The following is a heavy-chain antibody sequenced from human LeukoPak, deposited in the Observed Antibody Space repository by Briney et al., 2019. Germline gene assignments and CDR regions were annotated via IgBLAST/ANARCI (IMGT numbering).Heavy chain of an antibody. D-gene: IGHD1-26*01. CDR2: MNPNSGNT. J-gene: IGHJ3*02. Sequence: ASVKVSCKASGYTFTSYDINWVRQATGQRLEGMGWMNPNSGNTGYAQKFQGRVTMTRNTSISTAYMELSSLRSEDTAVYYCARVIGIVGATTLDAFDIWGQGTMVTVSS. CDR3: ARVIGIVGATTLDAFDI. CDR1: GYTFTSYD. V-gene: IGHV1-8*01.